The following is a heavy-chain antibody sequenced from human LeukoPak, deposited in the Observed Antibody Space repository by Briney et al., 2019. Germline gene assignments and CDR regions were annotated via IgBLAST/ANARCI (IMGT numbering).Heavy chain of an antibody. Sequence: PGGSLRLSCAASGFTFTNAWMHWVRQAPGKGLEWVSLISYDGATQFYADSMKGRFTVSRDNSNNTLYLQLSGLTTEDTAVYFCARTSGREKNFDSWGQGTLVAVSP. CDR2: ISYDGATQ. J-gene: IGHJ4*02. CDR1: GFTFTNAW. D-gene: IGHD1-26*01. V-gene: IGHV3-30*03. CDR3: ARTSGREKNFDS.